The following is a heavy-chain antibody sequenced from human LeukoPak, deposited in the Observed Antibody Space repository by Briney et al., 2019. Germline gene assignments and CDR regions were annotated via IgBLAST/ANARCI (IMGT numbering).Heavy chain of an antibody. V-gene: IGHV1-46*01. J-gene: IGHJ5*02. D-gene: IGHD4-23*01. Sequence: ASVKVSCKASGYTFTSYYMHWVRQAPGQGLEWMGIINPSGGSTSYAQKFQGRVTMTRDMSTSADYMELSSLRSEDTAVYYCARGNSVEDTAWWFDPWGQGTLVTVSS. CDR1: GYTFTSYY. CDR2: INPSGGST. CDR3: ARGNSVEDTAWWFDP.